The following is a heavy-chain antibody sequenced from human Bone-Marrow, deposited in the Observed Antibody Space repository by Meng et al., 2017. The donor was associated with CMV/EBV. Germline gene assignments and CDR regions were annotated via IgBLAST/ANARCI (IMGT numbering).Heavy chain of an antibody. CDR1: FSLSTSGVG. CDR2: IYWDDDK. D-gene: IGHD1/OR15-1a*01. CDR3: AHRLGGNNWNTGHFDY. J-gene: IGHJ4*02. Sequence: FSLSTSGVGVGWIRQPPGKARGWLALIYWDDDKRYSPSLRSRLTITKDTSKNQVVLTMTNMDPVDTGTYYCAHRLGGNNWNTGHFDYWGQGTLVTVSS. V-gene: IGHV2-5*02.